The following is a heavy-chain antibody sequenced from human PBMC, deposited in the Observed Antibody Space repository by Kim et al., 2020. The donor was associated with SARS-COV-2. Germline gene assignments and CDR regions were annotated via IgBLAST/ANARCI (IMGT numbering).Heavy chain of an antibody. Sequence: SETLSLTCTVSGGSISSSIYFWGWIRQPPGKGLEWIGSIYYSGSTYYNPSLKSRVTISVDTSKNQFSLRLSSVTAADTAVYYCARLKAPGDWGQGTLVTVSS. CDR1: GGSISSSIYF. D-gene: IGHD3-10*01. CDR3: ARLKAPGD. CDR2: IYYSGST. V-gene: IGHV4-39*01. J-gene: IGHJ4*02.